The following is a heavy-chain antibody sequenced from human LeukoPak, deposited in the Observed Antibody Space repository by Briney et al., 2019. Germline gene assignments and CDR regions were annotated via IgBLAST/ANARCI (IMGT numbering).Heavy chain of an antibody. Sequence: ASVKVSCKVSGYTLTELSMHWVRQAPGKGLEWMGGFDPEDGETIYAQKFQGRVTMTEDTSTDTAYMELSSLRSEDTAVYYRATGPPSAGPLHDAFDIWGQGTMVTVSS. CDR2: FDPEDGET. J-gene: IGHJ3*02. CDR1: GYTLTELS. V-gene: IGHV1-24*01. CDR3: ATGPPSAGPLHDAFDI.